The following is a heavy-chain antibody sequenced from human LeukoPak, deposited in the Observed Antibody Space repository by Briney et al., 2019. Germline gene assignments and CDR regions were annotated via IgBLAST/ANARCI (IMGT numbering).Heavy chain of an antibody. Sequence: SETLSLTCAVYGETFSGYYWSWIRQSPGKGLEWIGEIDQSGSTNYNPSLKSRVTMSVDTSKNQFSLKLSSVTAADTAVYHCARLMVPGAPRYYYYYMDVWGKGTTVTVSS. V-gene: IGHV4-34*01. CDR1: GETFSGYY. CDR3: ARLMVPGAPRYYYYYMDV. J-gene: IGHJ6*03. D-gene: IGHD2-2*01. CDR2: IDQSGST.